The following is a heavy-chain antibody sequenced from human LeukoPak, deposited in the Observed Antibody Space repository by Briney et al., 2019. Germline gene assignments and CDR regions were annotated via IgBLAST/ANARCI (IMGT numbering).Heavy chain of an antibody. CDR1: GFPFSTYA. V-gene: IGHV3-23*01. CDR3: ATSSTLIVVVATAIRDY. Sequence: PGGSLRLSCAASGFPFSTYAMSWVRQAPGKGLEWVSTINSYGDSTYYADSVKGRFTISRDNSGNTLHLQMSSLRAEDTAVYYCATSSTLIVVVATAIRDYWGQGTLVTVSS. J-gene: IGHJ4*02. CDR2: INSYGDST. D-gene: IGHD2-2*02.